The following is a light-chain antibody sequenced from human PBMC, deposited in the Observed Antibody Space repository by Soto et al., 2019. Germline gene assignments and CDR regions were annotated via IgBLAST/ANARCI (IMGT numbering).Light chain of an antibody. CDR3: QQSYNTPQT. CDR1: QTISSW. J-gene: IGKJ1*01. Sequence: DVQMTQSPSTLSGSVGDRVTITCRASQTISSWLAWYQQKPGKAPKLLIYKASTLKSGVPPRFTGSGSGTDFTHTITSLQPEDSATYYCQQSYNTPQTFGQGTKVDIK. V-gene: IGKV1-5*03. CDR2: KAS.